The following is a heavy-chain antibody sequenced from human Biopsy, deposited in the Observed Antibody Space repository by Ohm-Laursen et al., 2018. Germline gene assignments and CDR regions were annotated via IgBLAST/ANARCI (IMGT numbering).Heavy chain of an antibody. D-gene: IGHD2/OR15-2a*01. CDR2: IKRDGSQS. V-gene: IGHV3-7*01. J-gene: IGHJ3*01. Sequence: SLRLSCSASGFTFSTYWMTWDRQATGKGLEWVANIKRDGSQSNHADSVKGRFTISRDNAKNSLYLQMNSLRAEDTAVYYCTRDTTYYAGTTYYDALDVWGQGTTVTVSS. CDR1: GFTFSTYW. CDR3: TRDTTYYAGTTYYDALDV.